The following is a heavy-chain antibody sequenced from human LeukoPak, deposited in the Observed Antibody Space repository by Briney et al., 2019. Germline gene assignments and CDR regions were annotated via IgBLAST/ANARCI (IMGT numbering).Heavy chain of an antibody. V-gene: IGHV3-23*01. Sequence: GGSLRLSCAASGFTFSSYAMSWVRQAPGKGLEWVSAISGSGGSAYYAHSVKGRFTISRDNSKNTLYLQMNSLRAEDTAVYYCAKDVEGSYYGSGSYTLYYFDYWGQGTLVTVSS. J-gene: IGHJ4*02. CDR2: ISGSGGSA. D-gene: IGHD3-10*01. CDR1: GFTFSSYA. CDR3: AKDVEGSYYGSGSYTLYYFDY.